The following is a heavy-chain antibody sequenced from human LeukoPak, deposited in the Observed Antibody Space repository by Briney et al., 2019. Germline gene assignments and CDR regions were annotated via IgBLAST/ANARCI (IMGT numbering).Heavy chain of an antibody. CDR1: GFTFSSYA. J-gene: IGHJ4*02. CDR2: ISYDGSNK. CDR3: ARAKTAAVAGRGAFDY. Sequence: GGSLRLSCAASGFTFSSYAMHWVRQAPGKGLERVAVISYDGSNKYYADSVKGRFTISRDNSKNTLYLQMNSLRAEDTAVYYCARAKTAAVAGRGAFDYWGQGTLVTVSS. V-gene: IGHV3-30-3*01. D-gene: IGHD6-19*01.